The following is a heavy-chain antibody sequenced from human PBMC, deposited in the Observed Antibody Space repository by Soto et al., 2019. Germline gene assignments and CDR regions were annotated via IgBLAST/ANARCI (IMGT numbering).Heavy chain of an antibody. CDR1: GGSTSSYY. J-gene: IGHJ4*02. CDR2: IYYSGST. D-gene: IGHD2-21*01. V-gene: IGHV4-59*01. Sequence: SETLSLTCTVSGGSTSSYYWSWIRQPPGKGLEWIGYIYYSGSTNYNPSLKSRVTISVDTSKNQFSLKLSSVTAADTAVYYCARALYSSYFDYWGQGTLVTVSS. CDR3: ARALYSSYFDY.